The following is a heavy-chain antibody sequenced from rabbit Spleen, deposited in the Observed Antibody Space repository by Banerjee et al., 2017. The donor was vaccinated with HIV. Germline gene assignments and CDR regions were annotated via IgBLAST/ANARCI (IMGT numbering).Heavy chain of an antibody. J-gene: IGHJ3*01. Sequence: QEQLVESGGGLVQPGGSLKLSCKASGFDFNNYGVSWVRQAPGKGLEWIGYIEPIFGNTYFANWVNGRFTISSHNAQNTLYLQLNSLTAADTATYFCARDLDGVIGWNFGWWGQGTLVTVS. D-gene: IGHD4-1*01. CDR2: IEPIFGNT. CDR3: ARDLDGVIGWNFGW. V-gene: IGHV1S47*01. CDR1: GFDFNNYG.